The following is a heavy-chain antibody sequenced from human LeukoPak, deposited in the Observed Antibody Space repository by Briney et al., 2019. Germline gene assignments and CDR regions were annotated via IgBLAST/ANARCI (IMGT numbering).Heavy chain of an antibody. CDR3: ARDYYDTGFFDL. CDR2: IYTSGST. J-gene: IGHJ2*01. D-gene: IGHD3-22*01. V-gene: IGHV4-61*02. CDR1: GGSFSSGSYY. Sequence: PSETLSLTCTVSGGSFSSGSYYWSWIRQPAGKGLEWIGRIYTSGSTNYNPSLKSRVTISVDTSKNQFSLKLSSVTAADTAEYYCARDYYDTGFFDLWGRGTLVTVSS.